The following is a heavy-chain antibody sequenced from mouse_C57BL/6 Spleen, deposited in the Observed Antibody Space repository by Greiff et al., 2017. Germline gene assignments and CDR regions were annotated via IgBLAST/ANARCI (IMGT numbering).Heavy chain of an antibody. CDR1: GYTFTSYW. J-gene: IGHJ4*01. CDR2: IYPGSGST. Sequence: QVQLQQPGAELVKPGASVKMSCKASGYTFTSYWITWVKQRPGQGLEWIGDIYPGSGSTKYNEKFKSKATLTVDTSSSTAYMQLSSLTSEDSAVYYCARREYDGPLRGYAMDYWGQGTSVTVSS. V-gene: IGHV1-55*01. D-gene: IGHD2-3*01. CDR3: ARREYDGPLRGYAMDY.